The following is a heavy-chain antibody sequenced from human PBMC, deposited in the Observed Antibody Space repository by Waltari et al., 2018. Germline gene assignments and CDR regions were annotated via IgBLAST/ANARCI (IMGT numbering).Heavy chain of an antibody. D-gene: IGHD6-13*01. CDR3: ARGTLIAAAALDC. Sequence: QVQLVQSGAEVKKPGASVKVSCKASGYTFTGYYMHWVRQAPGQGLEWMGRGNPNSGVTNYAQKVQGRVTMTRDTSISTAYMELSRLRSDDTAVYYCARGTLIAAAALDCWGQGTLVTVSS. J-gene: IGHJ4*02. V-gene: IGHV1-2*06. CDR2: GNPNSGVT. CDR1: GYTFTGYY.